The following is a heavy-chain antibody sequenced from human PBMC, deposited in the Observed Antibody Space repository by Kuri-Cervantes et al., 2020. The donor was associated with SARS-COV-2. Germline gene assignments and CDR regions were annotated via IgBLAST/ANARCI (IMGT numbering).Heavy chain of an antibody. CDR3: ARVFLTMVRGVIIIHHYCMDV. D-gene: IGHD3-10*01. CDR2: IIGSCGST. J-gene: IGHJ6*02. Sequence: GGSMXLSXAASGFTFSSYAMSWVRQAPGKGMEWVSAIIGSCGSTYYADSLKGRFTISRDNSKNTLYLQMNSLRAEDTAVYYCARVFLTMVRGVIIIHHYCMDVWGQGTTVTVSS. CDR1: GFTFSSYA. V-gene: IGHV3-23*01.